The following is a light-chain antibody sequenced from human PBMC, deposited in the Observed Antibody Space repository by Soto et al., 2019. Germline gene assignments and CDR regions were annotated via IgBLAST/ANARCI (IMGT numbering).Light chain of an antibody. CDR1: QSLLHSDGRTY. Sequence: IVMTQTPLSLSVTPGQPASLSCRSSQSLLHSDGRTYLFWYLEKPGQPPQLLIHEVSNRLSGVPNRCNGSESDTDFTLKISRVEAGYVGIYYCMQNKQLPYTFGQGTKL. CDR2: EVS. V-gene: IGKV2D-29*01. CDR3: MQNKQLPYT. J-gene: IGKJ2*01.